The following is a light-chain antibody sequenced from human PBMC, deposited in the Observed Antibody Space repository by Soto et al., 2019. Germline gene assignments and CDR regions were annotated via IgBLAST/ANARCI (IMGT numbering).Light chain of an antibody. Sequence: QSVLTQPASVFGSPGQSITISCTGTSSDVGSYNLVSWYRQHPGKAPKLMIYEGSKRPSGVSNRFSGSKSGNTASLTISGLQAEDEADYFCCSYAGGTTYVFGTGTKVTVL. J-gene: IGLJ1*01. CDR2: EGS. V-gene: IGLV2-23*01. CDR3: CSYAGGTTYV. CDR1: SSDVGSYNL.